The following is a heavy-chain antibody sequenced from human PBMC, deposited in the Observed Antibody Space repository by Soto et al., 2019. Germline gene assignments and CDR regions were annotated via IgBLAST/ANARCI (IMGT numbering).Heavy chain of an antibody. CDR2: IYYSGST. D-gene: IGHD1-26*01. CDR3: ARVGPNTHSPYYGMDV. J-gene: IGHJ6*02. V-gene: IGHV4-34*11. CDR1: GGSFSGYY. Sequence: SETLSLTCAVYGGSFSGYYWSWIRQSPGKGLEWIGYIYYSGSTNYNPSLKSRVIISIDTSMKQFSLKLSSVTVADTAVYYCARVGPNTHSPYYGMDVWGQGTTVTVSS.